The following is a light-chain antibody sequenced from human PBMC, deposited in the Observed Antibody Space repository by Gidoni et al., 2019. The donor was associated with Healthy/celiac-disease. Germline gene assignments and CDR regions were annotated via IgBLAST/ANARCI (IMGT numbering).Light chain of an antibody. J-gene: IGLJ1*01. Sequence: HSVLTQPPSFSRPPGQRVTISCTGRSSNIGAGYDVHWYQQLPGTAPKLLIYGNSNRPSGVPDRFSGSKYGTSASMAITGLQAEDEADYYCQSYDSSLSVYVFGTGTKVTVL. CDR2: GNS. V-gene: IGLV1-40*01. CDR3: QSYDSSLSVYV. CDR1: SSNIGAGYD.